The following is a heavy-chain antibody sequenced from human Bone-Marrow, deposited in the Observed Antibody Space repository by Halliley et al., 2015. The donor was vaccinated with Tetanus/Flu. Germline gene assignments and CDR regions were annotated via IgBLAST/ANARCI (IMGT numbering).Heavy chain of an antibody. CDR3: ATGDGVSVSCLYFDF. CDR2: IKRKIDGGTT. D-gene: IGHD2-15*01. J-gene: IGHJ4*02. V-gene: IGHV3-15*01. Sequence: SLRLSCAASGFTFTNVWMTWVRQAPGKGLELFGRIKRKIDGGTTDYAAPVKGRFIISRDDSTNTLYLQMNSLRTEDTAVYYCATGDGVSVSCLYFDFWGQGTLVTVPS. CDR1: GFTFTNVW.